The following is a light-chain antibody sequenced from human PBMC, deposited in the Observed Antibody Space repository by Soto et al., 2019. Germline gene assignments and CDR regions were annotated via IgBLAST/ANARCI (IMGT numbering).Light chain of an antibody. CDR1: SSNIGSNT. V-gene: IGLV1-44*01. Sequence: QTVLTQPPSASGTPGQGVTISCSGSSSNIGSNTVDWYQHLPGTAPKLLIYANSQRPSGVPDRFSGSKSGTSASLAISGLQSEDEADYYCAAWDDSLTGVVFGGGTQLTVL. CDR3: AAWDDSLTGVV. CDR2: ANS. J-gene: IGLJ3*02.